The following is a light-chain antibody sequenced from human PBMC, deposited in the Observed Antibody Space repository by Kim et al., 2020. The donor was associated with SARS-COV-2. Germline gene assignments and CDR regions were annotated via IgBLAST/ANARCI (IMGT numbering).Light chain of an antibody. J-gene: IGLJ2*01. Sequence: QSALTQPASVSGSPGQSITISCTGTSSDVGGYNYVSWYQQHPGKAPKLMIYEVSKRPSGVSNRFSGSKSGNTASLTISGLQAEDEADYYCSSYTSSSVVFGGGTQLTVL. CDR2: EVS. CDR1: SSDVGGYNY. CDR3: SSYTSSSVV. V-gene: IGLV2-14*01.